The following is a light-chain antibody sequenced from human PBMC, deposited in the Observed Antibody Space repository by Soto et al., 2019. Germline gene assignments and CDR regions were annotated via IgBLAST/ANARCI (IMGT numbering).Light chain of an antibody. J-gene: IGLJ1*01. CDR2: AVS. CDR1: SSDVGGYNY. V-gene: IGLV2-14*01. CDR3: CSYTVSGTYV. Sequence: QSALTQPASVSGTPGQSITISCPGTSSDVGGYNYVSWYQQHPGKTPKLMIYAVSNRPSGVSHRFSGSKSGNTANLTISGLQAEDEADYYCCSYTVSGTYVIGTGTKVTVL.